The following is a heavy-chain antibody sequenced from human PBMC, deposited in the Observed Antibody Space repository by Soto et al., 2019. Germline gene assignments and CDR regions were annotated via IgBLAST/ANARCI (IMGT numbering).Heavy chain of an antibody. J-gene: IGHJ5*02. CDR3: ARGIATGQLDP. CDR2: INPVNGNT. Sequence: QVQLVQSGAEVKKPGASVMLSCKASGYTFTTYTMNWVRQAPGQRLEWMGWINPVNGNTKSSQKFQDSVIITRDTSASTADMELRSLRSEDTAVYYCARGIATGQLDPWGQGTLVIVSS. V-gene: IGHV1-3*01. CDR1: GYTFTTYT. D-gene: IGHD6-13*01.